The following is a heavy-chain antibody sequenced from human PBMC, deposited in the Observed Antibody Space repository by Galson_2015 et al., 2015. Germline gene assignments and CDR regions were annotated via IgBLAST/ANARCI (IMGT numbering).Heavy chain of an antibody. Sequence: SLRLSCAASGFTFSDSYMTWIRQAPGKGLEWLSYISSSSTYTDYADSVKGRFTISRDNAKNSLSLQMNSLRVDDTAVYYCATAMEQGHYYYYMDVWGKGTTVTVSS. CDR3: ATAMEQGHYYYYMDV. CDR1: GFTFSDSY. J-gene: IGHJ6*03. CDR2: ISSSSTYT. V-gene: IGHV3-11*06. D-gene: IGHD1/OR15-1a*01.